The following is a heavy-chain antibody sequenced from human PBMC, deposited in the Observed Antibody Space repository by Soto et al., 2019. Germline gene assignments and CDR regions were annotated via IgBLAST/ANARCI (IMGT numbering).Heavy chain of an antibody. CDR1: GGSVSSGSYF. Sequence: QVQLQESGPGLVKPSETLSLTCTVSGGSVSSGSYFWSWIRQPPGKGLEFIGYISYSGTTNYNSSLKRRVTISKDTSEKQFSLKLSSVTAADTAVYYCARYRTGGTGFDYWGPGTLVTVSS. CDR2: ISYSGTT. CDR3: ARYRTGGTGFDY. D-gene: IGHD1-1*01. V-gene: IGHV4-61*01. J-gene: IGHJ4*02.